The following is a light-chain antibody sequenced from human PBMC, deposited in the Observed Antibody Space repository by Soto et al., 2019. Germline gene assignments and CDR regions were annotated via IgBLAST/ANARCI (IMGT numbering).Light chain of an antibody. Sequence: EIVLTQSPGTLSLSPGERATLSCRASQSVRDNYLAWYQQRPGQAPSLLIYRASSRSTGIPERFSGSGSGTDFTLTISRLEPEDFVVYYCLQYGGSPATFGQGTRLEIK. J-gene: IGKJ5*01. CDR3: LQYGGSPAT. CDR1: QSVRDNY. CDR2: RAS. V-gene: IGKV3-20*01.